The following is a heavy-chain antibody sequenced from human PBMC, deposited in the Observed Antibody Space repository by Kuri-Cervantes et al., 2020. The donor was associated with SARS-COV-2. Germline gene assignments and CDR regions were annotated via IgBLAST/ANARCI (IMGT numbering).Heavy chain of an antibody. Sequence: ESLKISCTVSGSSVSSGSYYWSWIRQPPGKGLEWIGYIYYNGSTNYNPSPKSRVTISVDTSKNQFSLKLSSVTAADTAMYYCARHDYGDPLTYYCGMDVWGQGTTVTVSS. J-gene: IGHJ6*02. CDR1: GSSVSSGSYY. CDR2: IYYNGST. V-gene: IGHV4-61*01. D-gene: IGHD4-17*01. CDR3: ARHDYGDPLTYYCGMDV.